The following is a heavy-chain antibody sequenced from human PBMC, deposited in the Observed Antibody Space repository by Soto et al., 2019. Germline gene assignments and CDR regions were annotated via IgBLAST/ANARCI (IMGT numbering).Heavy chain of an antibody. J-gene: IGHJ4*02. CDR2: IYYSGST. CDR3: ARQDQRGYSYGFDY. V-gene: IGHV4-39*01. Sequence: SETLSLTCTVSGGSISSSSYYWGWIRQPPGKGLEWIGSIYYSGSTYYNPSLESRVTISVDTSKNQFSLKLSSVTAADTAVYYCARQDQRGYSYGFDYWGQGTLVTVSS. CDR1: GGSISSSSYY. D-gene: IGHD5-18*01.